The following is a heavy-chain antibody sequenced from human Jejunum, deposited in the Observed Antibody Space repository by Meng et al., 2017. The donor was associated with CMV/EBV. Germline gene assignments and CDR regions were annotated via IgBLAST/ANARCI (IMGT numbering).Heavy chain of an antibody. J-gene: IGHJ4*02. CDR3: TRPQSYGSGSYDDF. CDR1: TVSRSA. CDR2: IRSKANSYAT. Sequence: TVSRSAIHWVRQASGKGLEWVGRIRSKANSYATAYAASVKGRFTISRDDSRNTAYLQMSSLKTEDTAVYYCTRPQSYGSGSYDDFWGQGTLVTVSS. V-gene: IGHV3-73*01. D-gene: IGHD3-10*01.